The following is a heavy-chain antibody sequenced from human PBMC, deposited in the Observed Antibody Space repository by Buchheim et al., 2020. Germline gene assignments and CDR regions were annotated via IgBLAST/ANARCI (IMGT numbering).Heavy chain of an antibody. CDR1: GGSFSGYY. CDR2: INHSGST. Sequence: QVQLQQWGAGLLKPSETLSLTCAVYGGSFSGYYWSWIRQPPGKGLEWIGEINHSGSTNYNPSLKSRVTISVDTSKNQFSLKLSSVTAADAAVYYCARGLTLIAVAGIDYWGQGTL. J-gene: IGHJ4*02. CDR3: ARGLTLIAVAGIDY. V-gene: IGHV4-34*01. D-gene: IGHD6-19*01.